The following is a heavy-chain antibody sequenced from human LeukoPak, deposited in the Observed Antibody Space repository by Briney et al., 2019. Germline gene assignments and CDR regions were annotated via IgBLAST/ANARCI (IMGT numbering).Heavy chain of an antibody. CDR1: GFTFSSYE. D-gene: IGHD3-10*02. CDR2: ISISGTTI. J-gene: IGHJ6*04. Sequence: GGSLRLSCAASGFTFSSYEMNWVRQAPGKGLVWVSYISISGTTIYYADSVKGRFTISRDNAKNSLYLQMNSLRAEDTAVYYCAELGITMIGGVWGKGTTVTISS. CDR3: AELGITMIGGV. V-gene: IGHV3-48*03.